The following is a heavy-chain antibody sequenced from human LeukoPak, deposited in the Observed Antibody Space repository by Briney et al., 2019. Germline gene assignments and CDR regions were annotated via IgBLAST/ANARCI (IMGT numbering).Heavy chain of an antibody. CDR1: GFTFRSYA. CDR2: ISGSGVGT. J-gene: IGHJ4*02. Sequence: GGSLRLSCAAPGFTFRSYAMNWVRQVPGKGLEWVSGISGSGVGTYYADSVKGRFTISRDNSNNTLFLQMNSLRAEDTAAYYCVKGSLYSSGCYDYWGQGTLVSVSA. D-gene: IGHD6-19*01. CDR3: VKGSLYSSGCYDY. V-gene: IGHV3-23*01.